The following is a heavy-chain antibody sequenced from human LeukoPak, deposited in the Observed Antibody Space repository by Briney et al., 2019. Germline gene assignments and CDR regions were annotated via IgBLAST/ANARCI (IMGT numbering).Heavy chain of an antibody. Sequence: GGSLRLSCAASGLTFSIHWMNWVRQAPGKGLECVAHINQDGSDKYYVDSVKGRFTISRENAKNSLYLQMNSLRVEDTAVYYCARDLYRIVVVPHYFDYWGQGTLVTVSS. CDR2: INQDGSDK. V-gene: IGHV3-7*01. CDR3: ARDLYRIVVVPHYFDY. CDR1: GLTFSIHW. D-gene: IGHD3-22*01. J-gene: IGHJ4*02.